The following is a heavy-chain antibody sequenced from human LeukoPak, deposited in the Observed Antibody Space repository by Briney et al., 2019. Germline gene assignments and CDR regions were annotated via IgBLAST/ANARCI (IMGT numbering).Heavy chain of an antibody. Sequence: PGGSLRLSCAASGFTFSSYWMSWVRQAPGKGLEWVANIKQDGSEKYYVDSVKGRFTISRDNAKNSLYLQMNSLRAEDTAVYYCAKDTVAWELPRVAVYWGQGTLVTVSS. CDR2: IKQDGSEK. CDR3: AKDTVAWELPRVAVY. D-gene: IGHD1-26*01. CDR1: GFTFSSYW. J-gene: IGHJ4*02. V-gene: IGHV3-7*03.